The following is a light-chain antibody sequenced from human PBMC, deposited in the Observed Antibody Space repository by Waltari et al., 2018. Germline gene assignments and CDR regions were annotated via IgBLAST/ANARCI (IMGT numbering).Light chain of an antibody. CDR1: QRVLYSSNNKNY. CDR2: WAS. J-gene: IGKJ1*01. Sequence: DIVMTQSQDSLAVSLGERATINCKSSQRVLYSSNNKNYLAWYQQKPGQPPKLLIFWASTREAGVPDRFSGSGSGTDFTLTISSLQAEDVAVYYCQQYYSGRTFGQGTKVEIK. CDR3: QQYYSGRT. V-gene: IGKV4-1*01.